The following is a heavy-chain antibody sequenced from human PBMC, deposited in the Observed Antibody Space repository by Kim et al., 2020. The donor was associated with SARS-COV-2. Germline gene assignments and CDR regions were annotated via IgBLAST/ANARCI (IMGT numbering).Heavy chain of an antibody. V-gene: IGHV4-34*01. Sequence: LKSRVTISVDTSKNQFSLKLSSVSAADTAVYYCARGLGGSGGSCYALDYWGQGTLVTVSS. D-gene: IGHD2-15*01. J-gene: IGHJ4*02. CDR3: ARGLGGSGGSCYALDY.